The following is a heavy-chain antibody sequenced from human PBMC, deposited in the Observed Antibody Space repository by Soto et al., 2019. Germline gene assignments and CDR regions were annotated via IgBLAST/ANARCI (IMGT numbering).Heavy chain of an antibody. D-gene: IGHD4-4*01. V-gene: IGHV3-7*03. CDR3: ARAPYSNGGDRVDR. CDR2: IKHDGSVQ. CDR1: GFTFSGYW. Sequence: PLVESGGGLVQPGGSLRLSCEASGFTFSGYWLRWVRQAPGKGLGWVADIKHDGSVQYYVDSVKGRFTISRDNAKKLRYLQMNGLRAEDTALDYCARAPYSNGGDRVDRWGQGTLVTVSS. J-gene: IGHJ5*02.